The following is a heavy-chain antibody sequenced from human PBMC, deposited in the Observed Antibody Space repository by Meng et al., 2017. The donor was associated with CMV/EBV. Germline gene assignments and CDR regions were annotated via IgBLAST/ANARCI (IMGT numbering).Heavy chain of an antibody. CDR2: IIPIFGTA. CDR1: GTFRSDA. V-gene: IGHV1-69*05. Sequence: GTFRSDAMSWVRQAPGKGLEWMGGIIPIFGTANDEQKFQGRVTITTDESTSTAYMELSSLRSEDTAVYYCARAMGDSSGYYYFYFDYWGQGTLVTVSS. CDR3: ARAMGDSSGYYYFYFDY. J-gene: IGHJ4*02. D-gene: IGHD3-22*01.